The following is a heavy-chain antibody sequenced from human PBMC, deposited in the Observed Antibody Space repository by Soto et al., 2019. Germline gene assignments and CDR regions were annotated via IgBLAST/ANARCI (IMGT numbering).Heavy chain of an antibody. CDR3: ARSALGSSFWFDP. V-gene: IGHV3-74*01. J-gene: IGHJ5*02. Sequence: GGSLRLSCAASGFTFSSYWMHWVRQAPGKGLVWVSRINSDGSSTSYADSVKGRFTISRDNAKNTLYLQMNSLRAEDTAVYYCARSALGSSFWFDPWGQGTLVTVSS. CDR2: INSDGSST. CDR1: GFTFSSYW. D-gene: IGHD2-2*01.